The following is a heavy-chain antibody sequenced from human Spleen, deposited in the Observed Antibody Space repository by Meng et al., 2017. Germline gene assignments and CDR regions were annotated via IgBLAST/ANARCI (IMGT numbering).Heavy chain of an antibody. CDR2: INYGGST. CDR3: ARERYYYYGMDV. J-gene: IGHJ6*02. CDR1: GGSVTSGSYY. Sequence: SETLSLTCTVSGGSVTSGSYYWSWIRQPPGKGLEWIGYINYGGSTDYSPSLKSRVTISVDTSKNQFSLKLTSVTAADTAVYYCARERYYYYGMDVWGQGNTVNVSS. V-gene: IGHV4-61*01.